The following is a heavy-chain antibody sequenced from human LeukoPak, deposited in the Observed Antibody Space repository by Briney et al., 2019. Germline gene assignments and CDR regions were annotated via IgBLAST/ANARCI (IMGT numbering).Heavy chain of an antibody. CDR3: ARVDFRSSWSEFDY. CDR1: GYTFTGSY. J-gene: IGHJ4*02. CDR2: INPNSGDT. D-gene: IGHD6-13*01. Sequence: GASVKVSCKASGYTFTGSYMHWVRQAPGQGLEWMGWINPNSGDTNYAQRFQGRVTMTRDTSISTAYLELSRLRSDDTAVYYCARVDFRSSWSEFDYWGQGTLVTVSS. V-gene: IGHV1-2*02.